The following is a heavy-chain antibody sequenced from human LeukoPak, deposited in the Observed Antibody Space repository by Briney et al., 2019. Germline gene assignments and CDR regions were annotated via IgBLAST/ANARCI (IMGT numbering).Heavy chain of an antibody. Sequence: SETLSLTCSVSGGSISGYYWSWIRQPPGKGLEWIGYIYSSGSTTYNPSLQSRVTMSVDTSENQFSLTVTSVTAADTAVYYCARTKRTPATDYFDYWGQGTLVTVSS. CDR3: ARTKRTPATDYFDY. D-gene: IGHD4-23*01. V-gene: IGHV4-4*09. CDR1: GGSISGYY. CDR2: IYSSGST. J-gene: IGHJ4*02.